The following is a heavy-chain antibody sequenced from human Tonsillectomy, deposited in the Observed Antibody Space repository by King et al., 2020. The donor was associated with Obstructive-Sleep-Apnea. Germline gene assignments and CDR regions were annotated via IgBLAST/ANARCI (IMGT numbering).Heavy chain of an antibody. J-gene: IGHJ5*02. CDR3: AREAVHCSRPRCYGENWFDP. CDR2: LFHSGST. D-gene: IGHD2-2*01. V-gene: IGHV4-38-2*02. CDR1: GYSISGGYY. Sequence: VQLQESGPGLVKPSDTLSLTCTVSGYSISGGYYWGWIRQPPGKGLEWLGSLFHSGSTSYNPSLHSRITMSVDTSKNQFSLKLSAVTAEDTAWNYCAREAVHCSRPRCYGENWFDPWGQGTLVTVSS.